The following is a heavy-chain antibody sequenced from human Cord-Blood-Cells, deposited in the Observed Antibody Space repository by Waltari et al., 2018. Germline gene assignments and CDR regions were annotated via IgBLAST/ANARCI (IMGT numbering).Heavy chain of an antibody. CDR2: INPNSGGT. Sequence: QVQLVQSGAEVKKPGASVKVSCKAAGYTFTGCYMHWLRQARGQGLEWRGWINPNSGGTNYAQKFQGRVTITRHTSSSTAYMKLSRLRSDDTAVYYWATVWAAAASVGDWGQGTLVTVSS. V-gene: IGHV1-2*02. CDR3: ATVWAAAASVGD. J-gene: IGHJ4*02. CDR1: GYTFTGCY. D-gene: IGHD6-13*01.